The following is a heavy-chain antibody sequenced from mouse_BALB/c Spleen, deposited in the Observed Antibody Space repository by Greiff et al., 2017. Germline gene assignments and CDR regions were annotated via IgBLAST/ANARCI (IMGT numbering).Heavy chain of an antibody. Sequence: VQVVESGPGLVAPSQSLSITCTVSGFSLTGYGVNWVRQPPGKGLEWLGMIWGDGSTDYNSALKSRLSISKDNSKSQVFLKMNSLQTDDTARYYCARAGNYVLYYYAMDYWGQGTSVTVSS. J-gene: IGHJ4*01. CDR1: GFSLTGYG. CDR2: IWGDGST. D-gene: IGHD2-1*01. CDR3: ARAGNYVLYYYAMDY. V-gene: IGHV2-6-7*01.